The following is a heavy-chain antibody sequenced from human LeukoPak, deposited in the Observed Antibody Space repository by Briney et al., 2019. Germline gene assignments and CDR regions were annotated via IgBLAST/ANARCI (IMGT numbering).Heavy chain of an antibody. CDR1: GYTFTSYY. Sequence: ASVKVSCKASGYTFTSYYMHWVRQAPGQGLEWMGIINPSGGTTNYAQKFQGRVTMTRDTSISTVYMEVTRLRSDDTAVFYCARLGHGEGWFFDLWGRGTLVTVSS. D-gene: IGHD4-17*01. V-gene: IGHV1-46*01. CDR3: ARLGHGEGWFFDL. J-gene: IGHJ2*01. CDR2: INPSGGTT.